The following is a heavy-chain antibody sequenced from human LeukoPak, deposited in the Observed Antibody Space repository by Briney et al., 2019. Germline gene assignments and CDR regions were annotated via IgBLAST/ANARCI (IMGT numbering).Heavy chain of an antibody. CDR1: GFSPSTSGLG. D-gene: IGHD3-10*01. Sequence: SGPTLVDPTPPLTLTCTFTGFSPSTSGLGVGWIRQPPVKALERIALIYWMDDKRYSQSLKSRLTINKDTYKHQVVLTMTNMDPVDTATYYCARCITMFRGVIQRDFDCWRQGTLVSVCS. CDR3: ARCITMFRGVIQRDFDC. CDR2: IYWMDDK. V-gene: IGHV2-5*01. J-gene: IGHJ4*02.